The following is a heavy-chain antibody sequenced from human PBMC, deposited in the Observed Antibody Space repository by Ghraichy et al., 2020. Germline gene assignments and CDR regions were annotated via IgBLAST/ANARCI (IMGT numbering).Heavy chain of an antibody. CDR3: VRHSNVYSSPLHS. J-gene: IGHJ4*02. V-gene: IGHV4-39*01. D-gene: IGHD6-13*01. CDR2: LSHGGTT. CDR1: GGSISSSSYY. Sequence: SETLSLTCTVSGGSISSSSYYWGWIRQPPGKGLESIGSLSHGGTTYYNPSLKSRVTISVDTSKNQFSLKLTSVTAADTAVYYCVRHSNVYSSPLHSWGQGTLVTVSS.